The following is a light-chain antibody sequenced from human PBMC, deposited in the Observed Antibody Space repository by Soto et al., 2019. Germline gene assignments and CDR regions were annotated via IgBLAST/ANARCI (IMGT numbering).Light chain of an antibody. CDR1: GSDVGGYNY. J-gene: IGLJ2*01. Sequence: QSALTQPASVSGCPGQSITISCTGTGSDVGGYNYVSWYQQHPGKAPKVMIYDVSNRPSGVSNRFSGSKSGNTASLTISGLQAEDEADYYCSSYTSASTPLVFGGGTKLTVL. CDR2: DVS. V-gene: IGLV2-14*01. CDR3: SSYTSASTPLV.